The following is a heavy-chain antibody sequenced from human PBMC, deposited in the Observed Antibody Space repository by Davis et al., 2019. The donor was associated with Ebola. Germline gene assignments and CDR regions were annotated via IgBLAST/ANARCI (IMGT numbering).Heavy chain of an antibody. CDR1: GGSFSGYY. D-gene: IGHD1-26*01. Sequence: SETLSLTCAVYGGSFSGYYWSWIRQPPGKGLEWIGEINHSGSTNYNPSLKSRVTISVDTSKNHFSLKLRSVTAAGTAVYYCARARGSGSYSGYYYYMDVWGKGTTVTVSS. CDR3: ARARGSGSYSGYYYYMDV. CDR2: INHSGST. J-gene: IGHJ6*03. V-gene: IGHV4-34*01.